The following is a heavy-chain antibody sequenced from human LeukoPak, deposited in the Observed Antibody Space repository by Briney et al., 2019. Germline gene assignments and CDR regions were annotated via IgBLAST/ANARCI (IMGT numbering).Heavy chain of an antibody. J-gene: IGHJ3*02. CDR2: IYYSGST. V-gene: IGHV4-61*01. D-gene: IGHD1-26*01. CDR1: GGSISNGNYY. CDR3: ARVWELSDAFDI. Sequence: PSETLSLTCTVSGGSISNGNYYWSWIRQPPGKGLEWIGYIYYSGSTNYNPSLKSRVTISVNTSKNQFSLKLSSVTAADAAVYYCARVWELSDAFDIWGQGTMVTVSS.